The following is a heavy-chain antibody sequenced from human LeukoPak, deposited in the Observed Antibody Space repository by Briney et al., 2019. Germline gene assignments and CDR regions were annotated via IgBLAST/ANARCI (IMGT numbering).Heavy chain of an antibody. Sequence: PSETLSLTCTVSGYSISSGYCWGWIRQPPGKGLEWIGNIYHSGSTYYNPSLKSRVTISVDTSKSQFSLKLSSVTAADTAVYYCARAHSYGTNWFDPWGQGTLVTVSS. J-gene: IGHJ5*02. CDR3: ARAHSYGTNWFDP. V-gene: IGHV4-38-2*02. CDR1: GYSISSGYC. CDR2: IYHSGST. D-gene: IGHD5-18*01.